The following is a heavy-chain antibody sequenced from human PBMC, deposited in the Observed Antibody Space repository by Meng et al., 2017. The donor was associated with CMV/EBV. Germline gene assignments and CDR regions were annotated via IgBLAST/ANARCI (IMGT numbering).Heavy chain of an antibody. CDR2: IKQDGSEK. J-gene: IGHJ4*02. Sequence: GGSLRLSCAASGFTFSSYWMSWVRQAPGKGLEWVANIKQDGSEKYYVDSVKGRFTISRDNAKNLLYLQMNSLRAEDTAVYYCARERTYLRGYSGYDFRYFDYWGQGTLVTVSS. V-gene: IGHV3-7*01. CDR1: GFTFSSYW. CDR3: ARERTYLRGYSGYDFRYFDY. D-gene: IGHD5-12*01.